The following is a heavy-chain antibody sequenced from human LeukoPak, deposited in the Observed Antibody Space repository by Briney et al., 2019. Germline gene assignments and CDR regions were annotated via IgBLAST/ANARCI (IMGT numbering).Heavy chain of an antibody. CDR1: GGSISSSTYY. CDR2: VYYTGST. Sequence: PSETLSLTCTVSGGSISSSTYYWGWIRQPPGKGLEWIGSVYYTGSTYYNPSLKSRITILLDTSKNQISLKLSSVTAADTAVYYCSRGSYDILIGYSSLGEYWGQGTLVTVSS. J-gene: IGHJ4*02. D-gene: IGHD3-9*01. V-gene: IGHV4-39*01. CDR3: SRGSYDILIGYSSLGEY.